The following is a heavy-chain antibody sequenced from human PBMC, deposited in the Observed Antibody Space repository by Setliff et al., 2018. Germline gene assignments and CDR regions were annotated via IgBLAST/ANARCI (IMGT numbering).Heavy chain of an antibody. CDR3: ARDRTAYSYGLDV. D-gene: IGHD5-18*01. Sequence: SETLSLTCAVYDGSFSDYYWSWIRQPPGKGLEWIEEINHYGSTKYKSSLKSRVNMSIDTSKNQFALNLKSVTAADTAVYYCARDRTAYSYGLDVWGQGTTVTVSS. CDR1: DGSFSDYY. CDR2: INHYGST. V-gene: IGHV4-34*01. J-gene: IGHJ6*02.